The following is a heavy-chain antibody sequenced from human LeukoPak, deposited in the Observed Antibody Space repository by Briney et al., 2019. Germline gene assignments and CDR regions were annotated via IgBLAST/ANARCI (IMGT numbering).Heavy chain of an antibody. CDR3: ARTPKAPAAPLDWDFDY. CDR1: GYTFTSYG. J-gene: IGHJ4*02. CDR2: ISAYNGNT. D-gene: IGHD2-2*01. Sequence: ASVKFSCKASGYTFTSYGISWVRQAPGQGLEWMGWISAYNGNTNYAQKLQGRVTMTTDTSTSTAYMELRSLRSDDTAVYYCARTPKAPAAPLDWDFDYWGQGTLVTVSS. V-gene: IGHV1-18*01.